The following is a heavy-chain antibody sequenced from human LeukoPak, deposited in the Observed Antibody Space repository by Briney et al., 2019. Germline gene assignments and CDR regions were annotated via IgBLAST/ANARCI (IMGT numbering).Heavy chain of an antibody. J-gene: IGHJ4*02. CDR3: ARGYDSSGYPNDY. V-gene: IGHV3-66*01. CDR1: GFTVSSNY. CDR2: IYSGGST. Sequence: GGSLRLSCAASGFTVSSNYMSWVRQAPRKGLEWVSVIYSGGSTYYADSVKGRFTISRDNSKNTLYPQMNSLRAEDTAVYYCARGYDSSGYPNDYWGQGTLVTVSS. D-gene: IGHD3-22*01.